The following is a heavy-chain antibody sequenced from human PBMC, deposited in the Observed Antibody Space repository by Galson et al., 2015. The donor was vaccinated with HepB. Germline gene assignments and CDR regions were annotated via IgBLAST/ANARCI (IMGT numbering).Heavy chain of an antibody. D-gene: IGHD2-15*01. Sequence: SVKVSCKASGYSFTGYYIHWVRQAPGQGLEWIGRINPNSDGTNYAQKFQGRVTLTADTSISTAYMELSRLTSDDTAVYYCARVSYSSYSPGRALTYYYYMDVWGKGTTVTVSS. CDR2: INPNSDGT. V-gene: IGHV1-2*06. CDR1: GYSFTGYY. CDR3: ARVSYSSYSPGRALTYYYYMDV. J-gene: IGHJ6*03.